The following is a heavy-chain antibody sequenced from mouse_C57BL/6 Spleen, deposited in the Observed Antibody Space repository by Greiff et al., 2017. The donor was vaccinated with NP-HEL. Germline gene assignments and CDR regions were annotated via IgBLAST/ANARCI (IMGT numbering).Heavy chain of an antibody. D-gene: IGHD1-1*01. CDR3: ARDGSSFYWYFDV. CDR2: INPNNGGT. J-gene: IGHJ1*03. CDR1: GYTFTDYN. V-gene: IGHV1-18*01. Sequence: EVKVQQSGPELVKPGASVKIPCKASGYTFTDYNMDWVKQSHGKSLEWIGDINPNNGGTIYNQKFKGKATLTVDKSSSTAYMELRSLTSEDTAVYYCARDGSSFYWYFDVWGTGTTVTVSS.